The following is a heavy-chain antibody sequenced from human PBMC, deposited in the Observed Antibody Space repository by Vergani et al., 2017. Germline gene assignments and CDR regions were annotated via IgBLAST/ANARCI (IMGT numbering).Heavy chain of an antibody. D-gene: IGHD5/OR15-5a*01. Sequence: LHLVQSGGGLVQPGESLRLSCAPSGFTVSDNYMTWVRQAPGKGLEWVAVIWYDGSNKYYADSVKGRFTISRDNSKSTLFLQMNGLTSEDTAIYYCAQCANSVPRLPVYWGQGALVAVSS. V-gene: IGHV3-33*08. CDR2: IWYDGSNK. CDR1: GFTVSDNY. CDR3: AQCANSVPRLPVY. J-gene: IGHJ4*02.